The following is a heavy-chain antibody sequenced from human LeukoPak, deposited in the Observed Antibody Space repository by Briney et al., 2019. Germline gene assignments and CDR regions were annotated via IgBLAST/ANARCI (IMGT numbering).Heavy chain of an antibody. J-gene: IGHJ4*02. CDR1: GFTFNTYS. CDR2: ISSSSDYI. Sequence: GGSLRLSCAVSGFTFNTYSMNWVRQAPGKGLEWVSTISSSSDYIYYGESVKGRFTISRDNSKNTLYLQMNSLRAEDTAVYYCAKAGPSGYYPWDYWGQGTLVTVSS. CDR3: AKAGPSGYYPWDY. V-gene: IGHV3-21*04. D-gene: IGHD3-22*01.